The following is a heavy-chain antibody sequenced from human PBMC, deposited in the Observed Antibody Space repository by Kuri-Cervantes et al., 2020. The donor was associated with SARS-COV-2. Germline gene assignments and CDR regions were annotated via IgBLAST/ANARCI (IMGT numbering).Heavy chain of an antibody. D-gene: IGHD1-26*01. CDR1: GFTFSSYG. CDR2: IWYDESNK. J-gene: IGHJ4*02. Sequence: GGSLRLSCAASGFTFSSYGMHWVRQAPGKGLEWVAVIWYDESNKYYADSVKGRFTISRDNSKNTLYLQMNSLRTEDTALYYCAKDGAVPYWGQGTLVTVSS. CDR3: AKDGAVPY. V-gene: IGHV3-30*02.